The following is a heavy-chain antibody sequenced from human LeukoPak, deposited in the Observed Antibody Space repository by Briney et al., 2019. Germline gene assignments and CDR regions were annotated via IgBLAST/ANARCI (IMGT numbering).Heavy chain of an antibody. CDR3: ARHRQLVPPFDP. CDR2: ISGYNGNT. V-gene: IGHV1-18*01. Sequence: GASVKVSCKASGYTFTGYGISWVRQAPGQGLEWMGWISGYNGNTNYAQKLQGRVTMTTDTSTNTAYMELRSLRSDDTAVYYRARHRQLVPPFDPWGQGTLVTVSS. D-gene: IGHD6-13*01. CDR1: GYTFTGYG. J-gene: IGHJ5*02.